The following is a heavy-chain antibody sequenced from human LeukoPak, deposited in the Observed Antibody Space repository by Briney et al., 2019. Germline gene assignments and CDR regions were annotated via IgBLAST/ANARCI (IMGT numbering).Heavy chain of an antibody. CDR3: ARPNDFWSGYYHY. J-gene: IGHJ4*02. CDR2: IYPRDSDT. V-gene: IGHV5-51*01. D-gene: IGHD3-3*01. CDR1: GYSFTSYW. Sequence: GESLQISCKGSGYSFTSYWIGWVRQMPGKGLGWMGIIYPRDSDTRYSPSFQAQVTISAHKSISTAYLQWSSLKASDTAMYYCARPNDFWSGYYHYWGQGTLVTVFS.